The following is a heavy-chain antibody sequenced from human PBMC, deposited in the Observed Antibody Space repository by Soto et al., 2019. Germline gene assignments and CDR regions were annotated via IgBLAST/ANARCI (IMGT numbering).Heavy chain of an antibody. D-gene: IGHD4-17*01. CDR1: GYSFTYHY. CDR3: ARDVDADFRTDFDY. J-gene: IGHJ4*02. CDR2: IYPGGVNV. V-gene: IGHV1-46*01. Sequence: GASVKVSCKAIGYSFTYHYMHWVRQAPGQGLEWMGTIYPGGVNVAYAQKFEGRVTMTKDTSTSTVYMELNSLRAEDTALYYCARDVDADFRTDFDYWGRGTLVTVSS.